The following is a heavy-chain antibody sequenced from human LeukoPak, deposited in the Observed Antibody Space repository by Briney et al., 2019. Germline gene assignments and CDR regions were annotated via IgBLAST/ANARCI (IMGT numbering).Heavy chain of an antibody. J-gene: IGHJ6*02. CDR1: GFSFSGYS. D-gene: IGHD1-26*01. Sequence: GGSLRLSCAASGFSFSGYSMNWVRQAPGKGLEWVSYISGSSGTIYNADSVTGRFTISRDNAKNSLYLQMNSLKTEDTAVYYCTTPHSGSYLEPKYFYGRDVWGQGTTVTVSS. CDR2: ISGSSGTI. V-gene: IGHV3-48*04. CDR3: TTPHSGSYLEPKYFYGRDV.